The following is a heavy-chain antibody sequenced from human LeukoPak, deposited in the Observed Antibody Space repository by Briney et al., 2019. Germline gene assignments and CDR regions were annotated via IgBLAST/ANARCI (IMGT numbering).Heavy chain of an antibody. J-gene: IGHJ6*02. D-gene: IGHD3-16*02. CDR1: GYSFINYA. CDR2: INAGNGNT. V-gene: IGHV1-3*01. Sequence: ASVKVSCKASGYSFINYALQWVRQAPGQRLEWMGWINAGNGNTQYSQKFQGRVTITRDTSASTAYMEVSYLRSEDTAVYYCVRDQKITFGGVIGPSVGLDVWGQGTTVTVSS. CDR3: VRDQKITFGGVIGPSVGLDV.